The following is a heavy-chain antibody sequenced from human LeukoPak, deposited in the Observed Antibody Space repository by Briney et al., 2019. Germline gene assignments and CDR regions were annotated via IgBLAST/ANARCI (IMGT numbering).Heavy chain of an antibody. CDR2: INHSGST. CDR1: GGSFSGYY. D-gene: IGHD5-18*01. J-gene: IGHJ4*02. V-gene: IGHV4-34*01. CDR3: ARRERGYSYGYYFDY. Sequence: SETLSLTCAVYGGSFSGYYWSWIRQPPGKGLEWIGEINHSGSTNYNPSLKSRVTISVDTSKNQFSLKLSSVTAADTAVYYCARRERGYSYGYYFDYWGQGTLVTVSS.